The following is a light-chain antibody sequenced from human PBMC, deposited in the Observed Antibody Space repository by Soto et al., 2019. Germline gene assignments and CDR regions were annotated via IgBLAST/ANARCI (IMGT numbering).Light chain of an antibody. J-gene: IGLJ2*01. CDR1: SGHSSYA. CDR2: LNSDGSH. V-gene: IGLV4-69*01. CDR3: QTWGTGLYVV. Sequence: QSVLTQSPSASASLGASVKLTCTLSSGHSSYAIAWHQQQPEKGPRYLMKLNSDGSHSKGDGIPDRFSGSSSGAERYLTISSLQSEDEAEYYCQTWGTGLYVVFGGGTKLTVL.